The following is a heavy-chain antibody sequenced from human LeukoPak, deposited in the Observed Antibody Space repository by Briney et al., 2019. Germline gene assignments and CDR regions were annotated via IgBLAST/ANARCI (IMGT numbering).Heavy chain of an antibody. CDR2: INTNTGNP. CDR1: GYTFTSYA. J-gene: IGHJ6*02. V-gene: IGHV7-4-1*02. Sequence: ASVKVSCKASGYTFTSYAMNWVRQAPGQGLEWMGWINTNTGNPTYAQGFTGRFVFSLDTSVSTAYLQISSLKAEDTAVYYRARGGTAMVPYYYYGMDVWGQGTTVTVSS. D-gene: IGHD5-18*01. CDR3: ARGGTAMVPYYYYGMDV.